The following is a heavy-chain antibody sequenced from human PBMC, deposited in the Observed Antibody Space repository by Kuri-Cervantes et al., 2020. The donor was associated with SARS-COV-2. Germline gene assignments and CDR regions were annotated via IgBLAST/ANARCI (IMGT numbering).Heavy chain of an antibody. D-gene: IGHD5-24*01. J-gene: IGHJ6*03. Sequence: SVKVSCKASGGTFSSYAISWVRQAPGQGLEWMGGIIPIFGTANYAQKFQGRVTITADESTSTAYMELSSLRSEDTAVYYCARGGWHLEISYYYYYYMDVWGKGTTVTVSS. CDR1: GGTFSSYA. V-gene: IGHV1-69*13. CDR2: IIPIFGTA. CDR3: ARGGWHLEISYYYYYYMDV.